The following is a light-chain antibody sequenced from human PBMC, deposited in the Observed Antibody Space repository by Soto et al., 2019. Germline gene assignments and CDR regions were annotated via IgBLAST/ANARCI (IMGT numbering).Light chain of an antibody. V-gene: IGKV1-9*01. CDR1: QGISSY. J-gene: IGKJ4*01. Sequence: DIQLTQSPSFLSASVGDRVTITCRASQGISSYLAWYQQKPGKAPKLLIYAASTFQRGAPSRFSGGGSGTEFTLTISSLQPEDFATYFCQQLISYPVTFGRGTKVEIK. CDR3: QQLISYPVT. CDR2: AAS.